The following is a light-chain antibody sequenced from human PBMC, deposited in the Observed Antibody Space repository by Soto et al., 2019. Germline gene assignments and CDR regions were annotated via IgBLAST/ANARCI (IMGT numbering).Light chain of an antibody. CDR2: GAS. CDR3: QQYGSSPWT. V-gene: IGKV3-20*01. Sequence: EIVLTQSPGTLSLSQGEGATLSCRASQSVSSSYFAWYQQKPGQAPRLLIYGASSRATGIPDRFSGSGSGTDFTLTISGLEPEDFAVYYCQQYGSSPWTFGQGTKVETK. CDR1: QSVSSSY. J-gene: IGKJ1*01.